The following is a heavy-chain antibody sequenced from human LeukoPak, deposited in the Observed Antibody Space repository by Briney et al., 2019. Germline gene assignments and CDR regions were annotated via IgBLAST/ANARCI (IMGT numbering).Heavy chain of an antibody. CDR1: GYSFTSYW. J-gene: IGHJ4*02. Sequence: GESLKISCKGSGYSFTSYWIGWVRQMPGKGLEWMGIIYPGDSDTRYSPSFQCQVTISADKSISTAYLQWSRLKASDTAMYYCARTESSSGWASGYWGQGTLVTVSS. CDR2: IYPGDSDT. D-gene: IGHD6-19*01. CDR3: ARTESSSGWASGY. V-gene: IGHV5-51*01.